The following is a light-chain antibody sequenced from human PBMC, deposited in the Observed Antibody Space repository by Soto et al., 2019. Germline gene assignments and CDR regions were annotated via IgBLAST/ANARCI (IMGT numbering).Light chain of an antibody. CDR3: QQYNIYWT. J-gene: IGKJ1*01. Sequence: DIQMTQSPSTLSASVGDRVTITCRASQSISSWLAWYQQKPGKAPKLLIYKASSLESGVPSRFSSSGSGTEFTLTISSLQPDDFANYYCQQYNIYWTFGQGTKVEIK. CDR2: KAS. V-gene: IGKV1-5*03. CDR1: QSISSW.